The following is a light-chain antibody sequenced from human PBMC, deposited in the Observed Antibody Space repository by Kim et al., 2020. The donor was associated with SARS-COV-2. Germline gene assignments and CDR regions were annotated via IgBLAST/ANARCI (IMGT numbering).Light chain of an antibody. V-gene: IGKV1-5*03. Sequence: DIQMTQSPSTLSASVGDRVSITCRASQRIGDLLAWYQQKPGKAPKVLIYKSSSLQSGVPSRFSGSGSGTEFTLTISGLQPDDFATYYCQQYNSFNSFGQGTKLEI. CDR2: KSS. CDR3: QQYNSFNS. J-gene: IGKJ2*03. CDR1: QRIGDL.